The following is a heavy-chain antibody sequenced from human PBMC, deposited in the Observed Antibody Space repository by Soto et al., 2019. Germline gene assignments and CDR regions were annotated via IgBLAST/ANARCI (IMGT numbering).Heavy chain of an antibody. Sequence: GGSLRLSCAASGFTFSSYAMSWVRQAPGKGLEWVSAISGSGGSTYYADSVKGRFTISRDNSKNTLYLQMNSLRAEDTAVYYCAKDRGGYCSGGSCYYLDYWGQGTLVTVSS. CDR3: AKDRGGYCSGGSCYYLDY. J-gene: IGHJ4*02. CDR1: GFTFSSYA. CDR2: ISGSGGST. V-gene: IGHV3-23*01. D-gene: IGHD2-15*01.